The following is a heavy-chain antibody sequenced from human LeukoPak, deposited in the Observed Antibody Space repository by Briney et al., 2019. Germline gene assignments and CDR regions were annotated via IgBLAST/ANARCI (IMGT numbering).Heavy chain of an antibody. Sequence: PSETLSLTCALSGYSNSSDLECGWLRQPPGKGLEWIGSIYHSGSTYNNPSLKSRVTISVETSKNQFSLKLSSVTAADTVLYCGASHPGHLYGTASANSGERNLVTVSS. J-gene: IGHJ1*01. CDR2: IYHSGST. CDR1: GYSNSSDLE. D-gene: IGHD3-10*01. CDR3: ASHPGHLYGTASAN. V-gene: IGHV4-38-2*01.